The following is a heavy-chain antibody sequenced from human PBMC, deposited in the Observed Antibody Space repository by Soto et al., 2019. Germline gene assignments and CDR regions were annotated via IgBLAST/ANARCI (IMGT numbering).Heavy chain of an antibody. V-gene: IGHV3-23*01. Sequence: GGSLRLSCTASGFTFSSYGMSWVRQAPGKGLEWVSAISGSGDRTYYADSVVGRFTISRDNSKNTLYLQMNSLRAEDTAVYYCAKLHYFDYWGQGTLVTVSS. CDR3: AKLHYFDY. J-gene: IGHJ4*02. CDR1: GFTFSSYG. CDR2: ISGSGDRT.